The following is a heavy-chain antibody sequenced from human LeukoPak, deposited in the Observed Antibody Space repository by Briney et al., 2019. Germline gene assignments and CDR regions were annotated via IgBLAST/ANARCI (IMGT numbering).Heavy chain of an antibody. J-gene: IGHJ4*02. CDR3: AKDVRYCSSTSCYQDY. V-gene: IGHV3-23*01. Sequence: GGSLRLSCAASGFTFSSYAMSWVRQAPGEGLEWVSAISGSGGSTYYADSVKGRFTISRDNSKNTLYLQMNSLRAEDTAVYYCAKDVRYCSSTSCYQDYWGQGTLVTVSS. D-gene: IGHD2-2*01. CDR2: ISGSGGST. CDR1: GFTFSSYA.